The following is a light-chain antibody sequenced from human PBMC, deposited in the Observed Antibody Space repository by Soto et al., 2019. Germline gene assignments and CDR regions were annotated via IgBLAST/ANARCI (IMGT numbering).Light chain of an antibody. J-gene: IGLJ2*01. CDR3: CSYAGLYVV. CDR1: SSDVGGYDL. V-gene: IGLV2-23*02. CDR2: DVS. Sequence: QSALTQPASVSGSPGQPITLSCTGTSSDVGGYDLVSWYQRHPGKAPKLIIYDVSKRPSGVPDRFSGSKSGNTASLTISGLQAEDEADYYCCSYAGLYVVFGGGTKLTVL.